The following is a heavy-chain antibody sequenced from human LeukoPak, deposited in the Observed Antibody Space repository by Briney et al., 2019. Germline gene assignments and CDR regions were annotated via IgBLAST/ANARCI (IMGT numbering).Heavy chain of an antibody. CDR2: ISGSGGST. CDR1: GFTFSSYG. J-gene: IGHJ4*02. CDR3: AKDAEGATDYFDY. V-gene: IGHV3-23*01. Sequence: GGSLRLSCAASGFTFSSYGMHWVRQAPGKGLEWVSAISGSGGSTYYADSVKGRFTISRDNSKNTLYLQMNSLRAEDTAVYYCAKDAEGATDYFDYWGQGTLVTVSS. D-gene: IGHD1-26*01.